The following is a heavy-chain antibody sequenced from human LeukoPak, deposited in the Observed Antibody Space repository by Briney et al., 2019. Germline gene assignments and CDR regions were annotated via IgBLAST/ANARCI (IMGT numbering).Heavy chain of an antibody. V-gene: IGHV4-34*01. Sequence: SETLSLTCAVYGGSSSGYYWSWIRQPPGKGLEWIGEINHSGSTNYNPSLKSRVTISVDTSKNQFSLKLSSVTAADTAVYYCARGGGSLRYYYFDYWGQGTLVTVSS. CDR3: ARGGGSLRYYYFDY. CDR2: INHSGST. CDR1: GGSSSGYY. D-gene: IGHD1-26*01. J-gene: IGHJ4*02.